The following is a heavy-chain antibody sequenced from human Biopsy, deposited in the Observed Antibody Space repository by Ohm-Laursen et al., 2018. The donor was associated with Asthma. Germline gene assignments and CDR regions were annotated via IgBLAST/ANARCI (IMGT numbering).Heavy chain of an antibody. CDR2: ISTIFGSI. J-gene: IGHJ6*02. V-gene: IGHV1-69*13. CDR3: AKARCYYFYCDMEV. D-gene: IGHD3-3*01. CDR1: GGTLNNYA. Sequence: SVKVSCKSSGGTLNNYAINWVRQAPGQGLEWMGGISTIFGSIKYAQKFQDRVTISADVFRNTVHLELSSLRSEGTAVLYCAKARCYYFYCDMEVWGQGTTVTVSS.